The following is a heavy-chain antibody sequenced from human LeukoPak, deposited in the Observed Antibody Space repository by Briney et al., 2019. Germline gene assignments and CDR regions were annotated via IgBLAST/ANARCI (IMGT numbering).Heavy chain of an antibody. Sequence: PGGSLRLSCAASGFTFSNYAIHWVRQAPGKGLEWVAVISYDGSNKYYADSVKGRFAISRDNSKNTLYLQMNSLRAEDTAVYYCAKDHEDGDPSSYYFDYWGQGTLVTVSS. CDR3: AKDHEDGDPSSYYFDY. J-gene: IGHJ4*02. CDR2: ISYDGSNK. D-gene: IGHD4-17*01. CDR1: GFTFSNYA. V-gene: IGHV3-30*09.